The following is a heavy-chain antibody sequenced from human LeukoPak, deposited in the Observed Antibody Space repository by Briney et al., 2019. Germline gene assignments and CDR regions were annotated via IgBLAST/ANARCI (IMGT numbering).Heavy chain of an antibody. J-gene: IGHJ4*02. Sequence: PGGSLRLSCAASGFTFSSYGMHWVRQAPGKGLEWVAFIRYDGSNKYYADSVKGRFTISRDNSKNTLYLQMNSLRAEDTAVYYCAKGEMATTLFNYWGQGTLVTVSS. CDR1: GFTFSSYG. CDR3: AKGEMATTLFNY. CDR2: IRYDGSNK. V-gene: IGHV3-30*02. D-gene: IGHD5-24*01.